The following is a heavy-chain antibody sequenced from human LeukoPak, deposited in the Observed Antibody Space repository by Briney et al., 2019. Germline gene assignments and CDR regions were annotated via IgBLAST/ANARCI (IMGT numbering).Heavy chain of an antibody. J-gene: IGHJ4*02. CDR1: GYSISSGYY. Sequence: SETLSLTCTVSGYSISSGYYWGWIRQPPGKGLEWIGSIYHSGSTYHNPSLKSRVTISVDTSKNQFSLKLSSVTAADTAVYYCARDNTMVRGVCDYWGQGTLVTVSS. CDR3: ARDNTMVRGVCDY. CDR2: IYHSGST. D-gene: IGHD3-10*01. V-gene: IGHV4-38-2*02.